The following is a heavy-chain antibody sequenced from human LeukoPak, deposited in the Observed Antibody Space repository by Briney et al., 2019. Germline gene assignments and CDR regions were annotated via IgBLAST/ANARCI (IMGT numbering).Heavy chain of an antibody. J-gene: IGHJ4*02. V-gene: IGHV3-23*01. CDR2: ISGSGGST. Sequence: GGSLRLSCAASGFTFNYAMTWARQPPGKGLEWVSAISGSGGSTYYADSVKGRFTISRDNSKNTLYLQMNRLRAEDTAVYYCAKGSSGSYGYWGQGTLVTVSS. CDR1: GFTFNYA. CDR3: AKGSSGSYGY. D-gene: IGHD3-10*01.